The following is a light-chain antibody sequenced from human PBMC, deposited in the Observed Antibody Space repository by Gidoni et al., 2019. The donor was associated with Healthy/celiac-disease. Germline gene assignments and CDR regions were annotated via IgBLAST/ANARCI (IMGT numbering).Light chain of an antibody. CDR3: QQYNSYWT. V-gene: IGKV1-5*01. J-gene: IGKJ1*01. CDR1: QSISSW. CDR2: YAS. Sequence: DIQMTQSPSTLSASVGDRVTIPCRASQSISSWLAWYQQKPGKAPKLLIYYASSLESGVPSRFSGSGSGTEFTLTISSLQPDDFSTYYCQQYNSYWTFGQGTQVEIK.